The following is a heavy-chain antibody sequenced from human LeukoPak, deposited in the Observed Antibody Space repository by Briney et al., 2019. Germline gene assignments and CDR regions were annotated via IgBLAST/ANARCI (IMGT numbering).Heavy chain of an antibody. J-gene: IGHJ6*03. V-gene: IGHV3-48*01. Sequence: GGSLRLSCAASGFTFSIYGMNWVRQAPGKGLEWVSYISSSQSPIYYADSVKGRFTISRDNAKNSLYLQVSSLSAEDTAVYYCARGYYYMDVWGKGTTVTVSS. CDR3: ARGYYYMDV. CDR1: GFTFSIYG. CDR2: ISSSQSPI.